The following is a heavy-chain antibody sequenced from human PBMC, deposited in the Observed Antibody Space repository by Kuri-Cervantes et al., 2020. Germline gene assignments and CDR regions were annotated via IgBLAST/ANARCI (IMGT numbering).Heavy chain of an antibody. J-gene: IGHJ4*02. CDR3: VKDNPALAF. D-gene: IGHD2-2*01. V-gene: IGHV3-30*02. Sequence: GESLKISCVASGFTFRSCGMHWVRQAPGKGLEWVAFIQHDEGHKIYIGSVKGRFTISRDISKSTVYLQMNNLRPEDTALYYCVKDNPALAFWGQGTLVTVSS. CDR1: GFTFRSCG. CDR2: IQHDEGHK.